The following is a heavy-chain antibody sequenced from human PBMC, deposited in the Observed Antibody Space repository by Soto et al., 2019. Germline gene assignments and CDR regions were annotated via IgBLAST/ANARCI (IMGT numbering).Heavy chain of an antibody. J-gene: IGHJ5*02. CDR3: AKKTTTFDP. Sequence: EVQLLESGGDLVQPGGSLRLSCAASGFTFSTRAMSWVRQAPGRGLEWVSVISGSGGSTSYADSVKGRFIISRDNSKNMLYLQMNSLIAEDTAIYYCAKKTTTFDPWGQGTLVTVSS. CDR1: GFTFSTRA. D-gene: IGHD4-17*01. CDR2: ISGSGGST. V-gene: IGHV3-23*01.